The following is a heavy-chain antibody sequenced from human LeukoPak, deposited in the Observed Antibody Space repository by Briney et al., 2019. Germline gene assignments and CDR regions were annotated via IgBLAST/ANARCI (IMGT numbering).Heavy chain of an antibody. Sequence: GGSLRLSCAASGFTFSSYAMDWVRQAPGKGLEWVAVISYDGSNKYYADSVKGRFTISRDNSKNTLYLQMNSLRAEDTAVYYCARMGRQQLFSLNTWIDYWGQGTLVTVSS. CDR1: GFTFSSYA. V-gene: IGHV3-30*04. CDR3: ARMGRQQLFSLNTWIDY. J-gene: IGHJ4*02. CDR2: ISYDGSNK. D-gene: IGHD6-13*01.